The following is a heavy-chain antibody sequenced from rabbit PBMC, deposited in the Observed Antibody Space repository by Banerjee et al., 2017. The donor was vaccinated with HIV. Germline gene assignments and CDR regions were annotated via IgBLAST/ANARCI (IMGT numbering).Heavy chain of an antibody. CDR1: GFSFSSSYY. Sequence: QEQLVESGGGLVQPEGSLTLTCTPSGFSFSSSYYMCWVRQAPGKGLEWIGCISTTSSASTWYASWAKGRFTISKTSSTTMTLQMTSLTAADTATYFCARGGSSGYWFYFALWGQGTLVTVS. D-gene: IGHD1-1*01. CDR3: ARGGSSGYWFYFAL. V-gene: IGHV1S45*01. J-gene: IGHJ4*01. CDR2: ISTTSSAST.